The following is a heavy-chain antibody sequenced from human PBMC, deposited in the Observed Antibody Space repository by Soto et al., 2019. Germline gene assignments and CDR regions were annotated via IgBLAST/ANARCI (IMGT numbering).Heavy chain of an antibody. Sequence: QVQLVQSGAEVKQPGASVKVSCKASGYTFTNYGFTCVRQAPGQGLEWRGWISTYNGNTKYAQKVQGRLTMTTDTSTSTANMELTSLRSDDTALYYCARTTVTDSYYYMDVWGKGSTVTVSS. V-gene: IGHV1-18*01. J-gene: IGHJ6*03. CDR1: GYTFTNYG. CDR3: ARTTVTDSYYYMDV. CDR2: ISTYNGNT. D-gene: IGHD4-17*01.